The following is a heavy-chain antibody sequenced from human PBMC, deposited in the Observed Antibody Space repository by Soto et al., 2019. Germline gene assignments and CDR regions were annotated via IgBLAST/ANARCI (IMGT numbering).Heavy chain of an antibody. CDR2: INSDGSIA. CDR3: ARAKAFGTPALDP. V-gene: IGHV3-74*01. Sequence: EVQVVESGGGLVQPGGSLRLSCAASGFIFNTYWMHWVRQAPGKGLVWISRINSDGSIADYADSVRGRITISRDNTKNTVNLQMNSLRVVDTAVYYCARAKAFGTPALDPLGPGTLVTVSP. J-gene: IGHJ5*02. CDR1: GFIFNTYW. D-gene: IGHD3-10*01.